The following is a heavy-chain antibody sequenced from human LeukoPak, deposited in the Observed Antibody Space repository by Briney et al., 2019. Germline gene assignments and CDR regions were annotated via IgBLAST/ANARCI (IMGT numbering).Heavy chain of an antibody. CDR1: GFTFSRHA. V-gene: IGHV3-30-3*01. D-gene: IGHD4-23*01. CDR2: ISSDGSDK. J-gene: IGHJ4*02. CDR3: AREGGNSLDY. Sequence: GGSLRLSCAASGFTFSRHAMHWVRQAPGKGLEWVAVISSDGSDKYYADSVKGRFTISRDNSKNTLYLQMNSLRAEDTAVYYCAREGGNSLDYWGQGTLVTVSS.